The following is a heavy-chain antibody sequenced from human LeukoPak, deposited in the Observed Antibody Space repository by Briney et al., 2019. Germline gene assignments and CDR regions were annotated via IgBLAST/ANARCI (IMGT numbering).Heavy chain of an antibody. Sequence: SVKVSCKASGGTFSSYAISWVRQAPGQGLEWMGGIIPIFGTANYAQKFQGRVTITTDESTSTAYMELSSQRSEDTAVYYCASSDSIATIHFPNFDYWGQGTLVTVSS. CDR2: IIPIFGTA. V-gene: IGHV1-69*05. CDR3: ASSDSIATIHFPNFDY. J-gene: IGHJ4*02. D-gene: IGHD2-21*01. CDR1: GGTFSSYA.